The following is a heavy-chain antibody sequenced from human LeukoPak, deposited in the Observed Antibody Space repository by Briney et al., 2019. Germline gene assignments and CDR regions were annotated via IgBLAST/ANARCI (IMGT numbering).Heavy chain of an antibody. V-gene: IGHV4-34*01. CDR3: ARQAYGDYDKLIDY. Sequence: TSETLSLTCAVYGGSFSGYYWSWIRQPPGKGLEWIGEINHSGSTNYNPSLKSRVTISVDTSKNQFSLKLRSVTAADTAVYYCARQAYGDYDKLIDYWGQGTLVTVSS. D-gene: IGHD4-17*01. CDR2: INHSGST. CDR1: GGSFSGYY. J-gene: IGHJ4*02.